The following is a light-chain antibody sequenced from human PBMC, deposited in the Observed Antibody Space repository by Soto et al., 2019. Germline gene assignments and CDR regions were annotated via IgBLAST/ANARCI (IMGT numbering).Light chain of an antibody. J-gene: IGKJ2*01. Sequence: DIVMTQSPDSLAVSLGERATINCKSSQSVLYSSNNNNYLAWYQQKPGQPPKLLIYWASTRESGVPERFSGGGSGTDFSLTISSLQAEDVALYYCQQFYRAPYAFGQGTKLEIK. CDR2: WAS. CDR1: QSVLYSSNNNNY. V-gene: IGKV4-1*01. CDR3: QQFYRAPYA.